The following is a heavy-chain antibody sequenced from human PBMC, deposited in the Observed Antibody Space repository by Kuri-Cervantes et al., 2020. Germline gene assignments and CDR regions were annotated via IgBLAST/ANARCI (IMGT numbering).Heavy chain of an antibody. Sequence: GGSLRLSCAASGFAFSHYAMSWVRQAPGKGLEWVSDISGTGAFTYYTDSVKGRFTISRDSSNDTVYLQVNSLRAEDTAIYYCGRVRTMLREIDCWGQGTLVTVSS. CDR3: GRVRTMLREIDC. CDR2: ISGTGAFT. J-gene: IGHJ4*02. D-gene: IGHD3-10*01. CDR1: GFAFSHYA. V-gene: IGHV3-23*01.